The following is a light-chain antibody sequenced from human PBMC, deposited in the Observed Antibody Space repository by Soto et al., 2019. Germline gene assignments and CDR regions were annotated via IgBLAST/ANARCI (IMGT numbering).Light chain of an antibody. J-gene: IGKJ1*01. CDR2: GAS. Sequence: EIVMTQSPATLSVSPGERATLSCRASQSVSSNLAWYQQKPGQTPRLLIYGASTRATGIPARFSGSGSGTEFTLTISSLQSEDFAVYYGQQYGTSPWTFGQGTKVEIK. V-gene: IGKV3-15*01. CDR1: QSVSSN. CDR3: QQYGTSPWT.